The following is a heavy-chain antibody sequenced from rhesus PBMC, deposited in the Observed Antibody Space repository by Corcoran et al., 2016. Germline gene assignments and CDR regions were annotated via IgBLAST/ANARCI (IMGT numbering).Heavy chain of an antibody. CDR1: GFTFSSYG. J-gene: IGHJ4*01. V-gene: IGHV3S5*01. CDR3: AKEIYSGSYYYFDY. D-gene: IGHD3-16*01. Sequence: EVQLVETGGGLVQPGGSLKLSCAASGFTFSSYGMSWVRQAPGKGLEWVSAIKSGGGSTYYADYVKGRFTISRDNSKNTLSLQMNSLRAEDTAVYYCAKEIYSGSYYYFDYWGQGVLVTVSS. CDR2: IKSGGGST.